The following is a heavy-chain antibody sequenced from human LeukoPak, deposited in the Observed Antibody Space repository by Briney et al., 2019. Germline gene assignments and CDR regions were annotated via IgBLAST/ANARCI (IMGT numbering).Heavy chain of an antibody. CDR2: IYHSGST. D-gene: IGHD6-19*01. CDR3: AWSGRAVASLCY. Sequence: SETLSLTCAVSGGSTSSSNWWSWARQPPGEGLEWIEEIYHSGSTNYNPSLKSRVTISVDNSKNKFSLNLRSVTAADTAVYYCAWSGRAVASLCYWGEGSLVSVCS. CDR1: GGSTSSSNW. V-gene: IGHV4-4*02. J-gene: IGHJ4*02.